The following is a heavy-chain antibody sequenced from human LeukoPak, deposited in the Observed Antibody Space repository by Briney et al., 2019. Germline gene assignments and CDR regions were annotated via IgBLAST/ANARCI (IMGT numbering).Heavy chain of an antibody. CDR3: ARERVGAGAFDI. V-gene: IGHV3-30-3*01. Sequence: GGSLRLSCAASGFTFSSYAMHWVRQAPGKGLEWVAVILYDGSNKYYADSVKGRFTISRDNSKNTLYLQMNSLRAEDTAVYYCARERVGAGAFDIWGQGTMVTVSS. CDR1: GFTFSSYA. CDR2: ILYDGSNK. D-gene: IGHD1-26*01. J-gene: IGHJ3*02.